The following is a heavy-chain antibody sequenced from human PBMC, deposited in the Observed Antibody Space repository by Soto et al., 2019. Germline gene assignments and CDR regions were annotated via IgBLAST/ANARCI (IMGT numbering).Heavy chain of an antibody. CDR1: GFSFSTYS. V-gene: IGHV3-30*04. CDR3: ARERVAGYYNVIGY. CDR2: LSYDVRNK. D-gene: IGHD3-22*01. Sequence: VQLLESGGGLVQPGGSLRLSCAASGFSFSTYSMHWVRQAPGKGLEWVAVLSYDVRNKFYADSVKGRFIISRDNAKSTLYLQMSSLRTEDTAVYYCARERVAGYYNVIGYWGQGTLVTVSS. J-gene: IGHJ4*02.